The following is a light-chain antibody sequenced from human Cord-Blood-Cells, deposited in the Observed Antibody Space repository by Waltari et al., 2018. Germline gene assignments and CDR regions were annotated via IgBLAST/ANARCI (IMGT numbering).Light chain of an antibody. CDR1: QRVSSY. J-gene: IGKJ4*01. CDR3: QQRSNWPPLT. Sequence: EIVLTQSPAPLSLSPGERATLSCRASQRVSSYLAWYQQNPGQAPRLLIYDASNRATGIPARFSGSGSGTDFTLTISSLEPEDVAVYYCQQRSNWPPLTFGGGTKVEIK. CDR2: DAS. V-gene: IGKV3-11*01.